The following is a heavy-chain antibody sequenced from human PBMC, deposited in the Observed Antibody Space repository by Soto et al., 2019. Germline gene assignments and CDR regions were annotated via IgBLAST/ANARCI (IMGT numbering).Heavy chain of an antibody. CDR3: AIKVDMVRGVGRTNKDKQYYYYYGMDV. Sequence: PGESLKISCKGSGYSFTSYWISWVRQMPGKGLEWMGRIDPSDSYTNYSPSFQGHVTISADKSISTAYLQWSSLKASDTAMYYCAIKVDMVRGVGRTNKDKQYYYYYGMDVWGQGTTVTVSS. V-gene: IGHV5-10-1*01. D-gene: IGHD3-10*01. CDR2: IDPSDSYT. CDR1: GYSFTSYW. J-gene: IGHJ6*02.